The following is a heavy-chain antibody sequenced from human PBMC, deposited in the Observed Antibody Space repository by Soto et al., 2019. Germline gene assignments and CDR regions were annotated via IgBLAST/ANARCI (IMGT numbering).Heavy chain of an antibody. CDR3: ASYRVGHAFDI. V-gene: IGHV4-30-4*01. Sequence: QVQLQESGPGLVKPSQTLSLTSTVSVGPFRGGDSYWVWTRQPPGKGLEWIGYIYYSGSTYYNPSLKSRVTISVDTSKNQFSLKLSSVTAADTAVYYCASYRVGHAFDIWGQGTMVTVSS. CDR1: VGPFRGGDSY. D-gene: IGHD2-21*01. J-gene: IGHJ3*02. CDR2: IYYSGST.